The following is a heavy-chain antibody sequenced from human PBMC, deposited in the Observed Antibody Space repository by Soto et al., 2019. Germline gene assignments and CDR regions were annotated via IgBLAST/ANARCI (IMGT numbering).Heavy chain of an antibody. CDR1: GFTFSNAW. D-gene: IGHD2-2*01. Sequence: GGSLRLSCAASGFTFSNAWMNWVRQAPGKGLEWVGRIKSKTDGGTTDYAAPVKGRFTISRDDSKNTLYLQMNSLKTEDTAVYYCTTERGGCSSTSCYVDYYYGMDVWGQGTTVTVSS. J-gene: IGHJ6*02. CDR2: IKSKTDGGTT. CDR3: TTERGGCSSTSCYVDYYYGMDV. V-gene: IGHV3-15*07.